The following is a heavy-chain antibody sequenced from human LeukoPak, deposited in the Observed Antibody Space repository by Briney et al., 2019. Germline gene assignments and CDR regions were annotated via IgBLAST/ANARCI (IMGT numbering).Heavy chain of an antibody. CDR1: GGSISIYY. CDR2: IYYSGST. V-gene: IGHV4-59*01. CDR3: ARVQVGGYRGFDY. Sequence: SETLSLTCTVSGGSISIYYWGWIRQPPGKGLEWIGYIYYSGSTTYNPSLKSRVTISIDTSKTQFSLRLTSVTAADTAVYYCARVQVGGYRGFDYWGQGTPVTVSS. J-gene: IGHJ4*02. D-gene: IGHD5-18*01.